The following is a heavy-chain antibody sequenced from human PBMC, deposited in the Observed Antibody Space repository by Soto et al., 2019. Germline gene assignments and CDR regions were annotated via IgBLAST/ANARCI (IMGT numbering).Heavy chain of an antibody. V-gene: IGHV4-34*01. J-gene: IGHJ5*02. D-gene: IGHD6-13*01. CDR2: INHSGST. CDR3: ARVWQQLATTSTNWFDP. CDR1: GGSFSGYY. Sequence: QVQLQQWGAGLLKPSETLSLTCAVYGGSFSGYYWSWIRQPPGKGLEWIGEINHSGSTNYNPSLKSRVTISVDTSKNQFSLKLSSVTAADTAVYYCARVWQQLATTSTNWFDPWGQGTLVTVSS.